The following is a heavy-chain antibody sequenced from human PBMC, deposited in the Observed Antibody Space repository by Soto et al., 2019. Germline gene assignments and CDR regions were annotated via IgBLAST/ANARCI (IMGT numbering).Heavy chain of an antibody. CDR1: GDSVSSNSAA. Sequence: SQTLSLTCAISGDSVSSNSAAWNWIRQSPSRGLEWLGRTYYRSKWYNDYAVSVKSRITINQDTSKNQFSLQLNSVTPEDTAVYYCARGYCSSTSCYAGWFDPWGQGTLVTVSS. J-gene: IGHJ5*02. D-gene: IGHD2-2*01. V-gene: IGHV6-1*01. CDR2: TYYRSKWYN. CDR3: ARGYCSSTSCYAGWFDP.